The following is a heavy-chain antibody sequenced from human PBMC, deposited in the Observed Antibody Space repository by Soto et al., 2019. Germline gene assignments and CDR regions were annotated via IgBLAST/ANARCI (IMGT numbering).Heavy chain of an antibody. D-gene: IGHD3-10*01. Sequence: TSETLSLTCAVYGGSFSGYYWSWIRQPPGKGLEWIGEINHSGSTNYNPSLKSRVTISVDTSKNQFSLKLSSVTAADTAVYYCASASYGSGPNWFDPWGQGTLVTVSS. CDR1: GGSFSGYY. J-gene: IGHJ5*02. CDR2: INHSGST. CDR3: ASASYGSGPNWFDP. V-gene: IGHV4-34*01.